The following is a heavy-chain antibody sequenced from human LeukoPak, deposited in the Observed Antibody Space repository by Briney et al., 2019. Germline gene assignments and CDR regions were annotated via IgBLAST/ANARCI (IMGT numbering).Heavy chain of an antibody. D-gene: IGHD3-3*01. CDR2: IYYSGST. J-gene: IGHJ4*02. CDR3: ARDRDDFWSGYYIPGFDY. V-gene: IGHV4-59*01. Sequence: MPSETLSLTCTVSGGSISSYYWSLIRQPPGKGLEWIGYIYYSGSTNYNPSLKSRVTISVDTSKNQFSLKLSSVTAADTAVYYCARDRDDFWSGYYIPGFDYGGQGTLVTVSS. CDR1: GGSISSYY.